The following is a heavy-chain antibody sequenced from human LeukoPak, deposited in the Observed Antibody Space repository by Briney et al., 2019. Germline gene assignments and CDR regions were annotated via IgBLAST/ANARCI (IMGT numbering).Heavy chain of an antibody. CDR3: VRDAAYSAFNM. CDR2: IGTAGDT. V-gene: IGHV3-13*01. J-gene: IGHJ3*02. D-gene: IGHD4-11*01. Sequence: GGSLRLSCAASGFTFSSYDMHWVRQATGKGLEWVSAIGTAGDTYYPGSVKGRFTISRENAKNSLYLQMNSLRAEDTAVYYCVRDAAYSAFNMWGQGTMVTVSS. CDR1: GFTFSSYD.